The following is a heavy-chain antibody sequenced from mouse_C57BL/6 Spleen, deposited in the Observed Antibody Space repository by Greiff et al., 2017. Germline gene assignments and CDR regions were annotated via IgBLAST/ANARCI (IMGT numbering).Heavy chain of an antibody. CDR1: GFTFSSYT. J-gene: IGHJ1*03. CDR2: ISGGGGNT. V-gene: IGHV5-9*01. D-gene: IGHD1-1*01. CDR3: ARHIYYYGSSPGYWYFDV. Sequence: EVKLMESGGGLVKPGGSLKLSCAASGFTFSSYTMSWVRQTPEKRLEWVATISGGGGNTYYPDSVKGRFTISRDNAKNTLYLQMSSLRSEDTALYYCARHIYYYGSSPGYWYFDVWGTGTTVTVSS.